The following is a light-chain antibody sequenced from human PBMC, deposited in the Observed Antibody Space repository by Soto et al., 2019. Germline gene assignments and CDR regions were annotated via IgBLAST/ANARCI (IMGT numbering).Light chain of an antibody. V-gene: IGLV2-14*01. Sequence: QSALTQPASVSGSPGRSITISCTGTSSDIGGYNHVSWYQQVPGTAPKAMIYEVSSRPSGVSNRFSGSKSGNTASLTISGLQAEDEAYYYCSSYTTSTSFILFGGGTKVTVL. J-gene: IGLJ2*01. CDR1: SSDIGGYNH. CDR3: SSYTTSTSFIL. CDR2: EVS.